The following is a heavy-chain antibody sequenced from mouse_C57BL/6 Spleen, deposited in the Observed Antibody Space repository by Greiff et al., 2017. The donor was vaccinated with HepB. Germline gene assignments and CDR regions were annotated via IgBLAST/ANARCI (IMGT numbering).Heavy chain of an antibody. CDR1: GYTFTDYY. J-gene: IGHJ2*01. V-gene: IGHV1-76*01. CDR2: IYPGSGNT. CDR3: ARDDYGDY. D-gene: IGHD2-4*01. Sequence: VKLQESGAELVRPGASVKLSCKASGYTFTDYYINWVKQRPGQGLEWIARIYPGSGNTYYNEKFKGKATLTAEKSSSTAYMQLSSLTSEDSAVYFCARDDYGDYWGQGTTLTVSS.